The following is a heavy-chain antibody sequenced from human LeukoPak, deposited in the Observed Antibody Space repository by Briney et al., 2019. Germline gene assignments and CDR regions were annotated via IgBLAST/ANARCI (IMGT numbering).Heavy chain of an antibody. CDR1: GFTSSTYT. CDR2: ISGSGGST. D-gene: IGHD3-9*01. V-gene: IGHV3-23*01. Sequence: SGGSLRLSCAASGFTSSTYTMNWVRQAPGKGLEWVSAISGSGGSTYYADSVKGRFTISRDNSKNTLYLQMNNLRAEDTAVYYCAKASDILTGYYCRFDYWGQGTLVTVSS. J-gene: IGHJ4*02. CDR3: AKASDILTGYYCRFDY.